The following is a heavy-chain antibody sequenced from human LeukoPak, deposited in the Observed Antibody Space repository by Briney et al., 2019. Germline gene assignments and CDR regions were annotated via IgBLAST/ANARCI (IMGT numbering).Heavy chain of an antibody. D-gene: IGHD3-22*01. CDR2: IYYSGST. Sequence: SKTLSLTCTVSGGSISSYSWSWIRQPPGKGLEWIGYIYYSGSTNYNPSLKSRVTISVDTSKNQFSLKLSSVTAADTAVYYCARGYDSSGYPFDYWGQGTLVTVSS. CDR3: ARGYDSSGYPFDY. CDR1: GGSISSYS. J-gene: IGHJ4*02. V-gene: IGHV4-59*01.